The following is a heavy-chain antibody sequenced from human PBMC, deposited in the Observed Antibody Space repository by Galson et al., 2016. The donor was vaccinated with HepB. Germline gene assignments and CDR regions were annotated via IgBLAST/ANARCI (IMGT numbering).Heavy chain of an antibody. J-gene: IGHJ4*02. CDR3: ARQIYVTVPHPFDC. CDR1: GFSVTSNY. Sequence: SLRLSCAVSGFSVTSNYLSWVRQAPGKGLEWVSIIYSGGNTYYADSVKGRFTISRDSSKNTVYLRMNSLRADDTAIYYCARQIYVTVPHPFDCWGQGTLATVSS. D-gene: IGHD4-17*01. V-gene: IGHV3-66*04. CDR2: IYSGGNT.